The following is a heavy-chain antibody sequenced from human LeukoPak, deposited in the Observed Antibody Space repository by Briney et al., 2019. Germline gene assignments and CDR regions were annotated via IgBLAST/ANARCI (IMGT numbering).Heavy chain of an antibody. V-gene: IGHV3-7*01. CDR2: INQDGSGK. CDR3: ARDPYSGSYGAFDI. CDR1: GFTFSSYW. D-gene: IGHD1-26*01. Sequence: GGSLRLSCAASGFTFSSYWMSWVRQAPGKGLEWVANINQDGSGKEHVDSVRGRFTISRDNAKSSLYLQMNSLRAEDTAVYFCARDPYSGSYGAFDIWGQGTMVTVSS. J-gene: IGHJ3*02.